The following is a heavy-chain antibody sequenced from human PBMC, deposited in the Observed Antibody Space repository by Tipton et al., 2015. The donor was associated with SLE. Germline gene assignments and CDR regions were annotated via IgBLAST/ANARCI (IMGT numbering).Heavy chain of an antibody. CDR1: GLTFNTYA. V-gene: IGHV3-7*01. Sequence: SLRLSCAASGLTFNTYAMSWIRQAPGKGLEWVANIKQDGSEKYYVDSVKGRFTISRDNAKNSLYLQMNSLRAEDTAVYYCAREAAGGWFQHWGQGTLVTVSS. CDR2: IKQDGSEK. D-gene: IGHD6-13*01. J-gene: IGHJ1*01. CDR3: AREAAGGWFQH.